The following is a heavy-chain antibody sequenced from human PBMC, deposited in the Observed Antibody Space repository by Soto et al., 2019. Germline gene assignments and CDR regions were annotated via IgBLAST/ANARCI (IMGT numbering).Heavy chain of an antibody. V-gene: IGHV3-23*01. CDR2: ISGSGGST. D-gene: IGHD2-8*01. Sequence: GGSLRLSCAASGFTFSSYAMSWVRQAPGKGLEWVSAISGSGGSTYYADSVKGRFTISRDNSKNTLYLQMNSLRAEDTAVYYCAKGPIVLMVYAIAHNFDYWGQGTLVTVSS. J-gene: IGHJ4*02. CDR3: AKGPIVLMVYAIAHNFDY. CDR1: GFTFSSYA.